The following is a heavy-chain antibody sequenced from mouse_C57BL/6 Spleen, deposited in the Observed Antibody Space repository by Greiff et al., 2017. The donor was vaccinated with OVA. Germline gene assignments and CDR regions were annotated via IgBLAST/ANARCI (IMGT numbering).Heavy chain of an antibody. Sequence: QVQLQQSGAELARPGASVKLSCKASGYTFTSYGISWVKQRTGQGLEWIGEIYPRSGNTYYNEKFKGKATLTADKSSSTAYMELRSLTSEDSAVYFCARVGGNSLYYYAMDYWGQGTSVTVSS. CDR3: ARVGGNSLYYYAMDY. D-gene: IGHD2-1*01. V-gene: IGHV1-81*01. CDR1: GYTFTSYG. CDR2: IYPRSGNT. J-gene: IGHJ4*01.